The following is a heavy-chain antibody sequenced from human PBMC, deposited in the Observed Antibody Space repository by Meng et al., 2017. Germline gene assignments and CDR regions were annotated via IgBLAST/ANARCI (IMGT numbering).Heavy chain of an antibody. CDR3: ARVLRDGYNLGY. CDR2: IIPIFGTA. CDR1: GGTFSSYA. D-gene: IGHD5-24*01. V-gene: IGHV1-69*01. Sequence: QVQLGQSGAEVKKPGSSVKVSCKASGGTFSSYAISWVRQAPGQGLEWMGGIIPIFGTANYARKFQGRVTITADESTSTAYMELSSLRSEDTAVYYCARVLRDGYNLGYWGQGTLVTVSS. J-gene: IGHJ4*02.